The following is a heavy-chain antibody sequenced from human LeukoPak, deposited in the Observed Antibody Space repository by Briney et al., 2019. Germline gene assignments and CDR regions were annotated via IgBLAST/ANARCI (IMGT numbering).Heavy chain of an antibody. Sequence: GGSLRLSCTASGFTLSIYSMHCLRETPDKGLEGGARIGSYGNPKDYADSVKGRFTISRDNSDNTLYLQINSLRVEDTAIYYCAREKSIRGTRAFDSWGQGTLVTVSS. J-gene: IGHJ4*02. CDR3: AREKSIRGTRAFDS. D-gene: IGHD3-10*01. V-gene: IGHV3-33*01. CDR1: GFTLSIYS. CDR2: IGSYGNPK.